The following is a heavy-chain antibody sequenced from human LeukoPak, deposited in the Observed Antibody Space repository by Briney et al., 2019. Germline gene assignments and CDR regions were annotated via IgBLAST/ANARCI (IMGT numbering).Heavy chain of an antibody. J-gene: IGHJ4*02. D-gene: IGHD1-26*01. CDR3: AKRLPGIVGASRAEDY. CDR2: ISSSSSYI. CDR1: GFTFSSYS. V-gene: IGHV3-21*01. Sequence: KPGGSLRLSCAASGFTFSSYSMNWVRQAPGKGLEWVSSISSSSSYIYYADSVKGRFTISRDNAKNSLYLQMNSLRAEDTAVYYSAKRLPGIVGASRAEDYWGQGTLVTVSS.